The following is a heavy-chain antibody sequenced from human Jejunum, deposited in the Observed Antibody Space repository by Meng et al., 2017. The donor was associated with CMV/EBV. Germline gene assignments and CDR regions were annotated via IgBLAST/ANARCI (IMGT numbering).Heavy chain of an antibody. CDR3: TRGLGSYGSRIDY. Sequence: GGSFPSSHSYWGLIRQPPGKGLAWIGNISSSGTPYYHPSLKSRGTISVATSKNQFSLKLSSVTAADTAVYYCTRGLGSYGSRIDYWGQGTLGTVSS. V-gene: IGHV4-39*07. J-gene: IGHJ4*02. D-gene: IGHD5-18*01. CDR1: GGSFPSSHSY. CDR2: ISSSGTP.